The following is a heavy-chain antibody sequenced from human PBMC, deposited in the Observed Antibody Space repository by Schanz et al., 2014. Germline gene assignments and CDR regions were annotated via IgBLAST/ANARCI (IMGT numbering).Heavy chain of an antibody. Sequence: QVQLVQSGAEVRKPGSSVKVSCKDSGGTFNNYAISWVRQAPGQGLEWMGRIIPRLTIANYAQKFQGRVTISADTSQTTAYMELSSLKSEDTAMYYCARARYGLDVWGQGTTVTVSS. CDR1: GGTFNNYA. CDR2: IIPRLTIA. CDR3: ARARYGLDV. J-gene: IGHJ6*02. V-gene: IGHV1-69*04.